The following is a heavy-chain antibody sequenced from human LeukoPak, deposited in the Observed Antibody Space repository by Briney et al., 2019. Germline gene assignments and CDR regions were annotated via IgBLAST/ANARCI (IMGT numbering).Heavy chain of an antibody. Sequence: GGSLRLSCAASGFTFNSYAMSWVRQAPGKGLEWVSAISGSGDYTYYADSVKGRVTISRDNSKNTLYLQMNSLRGEDTAVYYCVKFRGQLLSSYYFDYWGQGTLVTVSS. CDR1: GFTFNSYA. V-gene: IGHV3-23*01. J-gene: IGHJ4*02. CDR2: ISGSGDYT. D-gene: IGHD2-2*01. CDR3: VKFRGQLLSSYYFDY.